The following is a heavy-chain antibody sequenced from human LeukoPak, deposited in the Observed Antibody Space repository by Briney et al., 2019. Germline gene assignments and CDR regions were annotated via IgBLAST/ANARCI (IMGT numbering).Heavy chain of an antibody. J-gene: IGHJ4*02. D-gene: IGHD3-22*01. CDR2: IWYDGSNK. Sequence: GRSLRLSCAASGFTFSSYGMHWVRQAPGKGLEWVAVIWYDGSNKYYADSVKGRFTISRDNSKNTLYLQMNSLRAEDTAVYYCARGYYDSSGYYQLDYWGQGTLVTVSS. V-gene: IGHV3-33*01. CDR1: GFTFSSYG. CDR3: ARGYYDSSGYYQLDY.